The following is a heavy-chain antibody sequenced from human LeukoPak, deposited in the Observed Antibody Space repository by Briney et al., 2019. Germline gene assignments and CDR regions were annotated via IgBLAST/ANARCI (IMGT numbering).Heavy chain of an antibody. V-gene: IGHV3-48*01. Sequence: PGGSLRLSCTASGFSLSIYWMSWVRQAPGKGLEWVSYISSSSSTIYYADSVKGRFTISRDNAKNSLYLQMNSLRAEDTAVYYCARDQQGAIGSSSYFDYWGQGTLVTVSS. CDR3: ARDQQGAIGSSSYFDY. CDR1: GFSLSIYW. CDR2: ISSSSSTI. D-gene: IGHD6-13*01. J-gene: IGHJ4*02.